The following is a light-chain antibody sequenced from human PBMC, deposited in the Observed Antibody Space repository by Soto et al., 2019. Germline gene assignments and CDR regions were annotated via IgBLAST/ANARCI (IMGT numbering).Light chain of an antibody. V-gene: IGKV1-39*01. J-gene: IGKJ2*01. Sequence: DIQMTQSPSSLSASVGDRVTITYRASQTISSYLNWYQQSPGKAPKLLIYAASSLQSGVPSRFSGSGSGTDFTLTISSLQPEDFATYYCQQTSNIPYTFGQGTKLEIK. CDR3: QQTSNIPYT. CDR1: QTISSY. CDR2: AAS.